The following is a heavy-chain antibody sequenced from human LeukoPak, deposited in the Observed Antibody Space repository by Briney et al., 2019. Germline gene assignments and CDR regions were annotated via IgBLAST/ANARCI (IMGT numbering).Heavy chain of an antibody. D-gene: IGHD3-10*01. J-gene: IGHJ4*02. CDR3: VKGFVHPTYYFDY. Sequence: PGGSLRLSCAASGFTFSNYAMMWVRQPPGNRLEWVSSITGSGDGTYYADSVRGRFTISRDNCENTLYLQLNSLRADDTAVYFCVKGFVHPTYYFDYWGQGTLVTVSS. V-gene: IGHV3-23*01. CDR2: ITGSGDGT. CDR1: GFTFSNYA.